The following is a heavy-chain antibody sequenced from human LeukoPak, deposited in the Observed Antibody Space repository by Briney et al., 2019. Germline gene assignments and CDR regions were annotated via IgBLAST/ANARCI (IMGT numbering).Heavy chain of an antibody. V-gene: IGHV3-43*02. J-gene: IGHJ5*02. CDR3: AKAYNWNYDGTDP. Sequence: GGSLRLSCAASGFTVSSNFMTWVRQAPGKGLEWVSLISGNGGSTYYADSVKGRFTISRDNSKNSLYLQMNSLRTEDTALYYCAKAYNWNYDGTDPWGQGTLVTVSS. CDR2: ISGNGGST. D-gene: IGHD1-7*01. CDR1: GFTVSSNF.